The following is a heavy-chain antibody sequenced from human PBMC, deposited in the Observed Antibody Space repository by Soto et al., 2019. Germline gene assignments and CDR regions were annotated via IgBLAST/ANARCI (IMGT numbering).Heavy chain of an antibody. V-gene: IGHV3-30*18. J-gene: IGHJ4*02. CDR3: AKRSSATIVDY. CDR1: GFTFSSYG. D-gene: IGHD6-25*01. Sequence: QPGGSLRLSCAASGFTFSSYGMHWVRQAPGKGLEWVAVISYDGSNKYYADSVKGRFTISRDNSKNTLYLQMNSLRAEDTAVYYCAKRSSATIVDYWGQGTLVTVSS. CDR2: ISYDGSNK.